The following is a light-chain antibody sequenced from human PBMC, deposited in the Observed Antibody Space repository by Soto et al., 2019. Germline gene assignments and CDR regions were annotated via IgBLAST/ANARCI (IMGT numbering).Light chain of an antibody. CDR2: KVS. CDR1: QSLVYSDGNTY. J-gene: IGKJ1*01. Sequence: DVVMTQSPLSLPVTLGQPASISCRSSQSLVYSDGNTYLNWFQQRPGQSPRRLIYKVSNRDSWVPDRFRGSWSGTDFTLEISRVEAEDGGVYYCMQGTHWPPTFGQGTKVEIK. V-gene: IGKV2-30*01. CDR3: MQGTHWPPT.